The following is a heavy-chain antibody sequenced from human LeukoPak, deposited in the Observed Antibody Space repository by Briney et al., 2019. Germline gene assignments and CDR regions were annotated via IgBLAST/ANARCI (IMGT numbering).Heavy chain of an antibody. CDR3: ARRGGSGISFDY. CDR2: ICSSGST. Sequence: PSVTLSLTCTVSGGSISSSSYYWGWIRQPPGKGLEWIESICSSGSTYYNPSLKSRVTISVDTSKNQFSLNLSSVPASDTAVYYCARRGGSGISFDYWGQGILVTVSS. D-gene: IGHD3-10*01. V-gene: IGHV4-39*01. CDR1: GGSISSSSYY. J-gene: IGHJ4*02.